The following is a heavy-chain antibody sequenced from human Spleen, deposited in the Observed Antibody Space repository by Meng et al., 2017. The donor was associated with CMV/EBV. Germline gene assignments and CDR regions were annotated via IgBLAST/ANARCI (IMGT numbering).Heavy chain of an antibody. D-gene: IGHD5-18*01. CDR1: GFIFDDYG. Sequence: GGSLRLSCAASGFIFDDYGMSWVRQAPGKGLEWVANIKQDGSEKYYGDSVKGRFTISRDNAKNSLSLEMNSLRAEDTAVYYCAKDWGDVDTAMATGIDSWGQGTLVTVSS. J-gene: IGHJ4*02. CDR3: AKDWGDVDTAMATGIDS. V-gene: IGHV3-7*01. CDR2: IKQDGSEK.